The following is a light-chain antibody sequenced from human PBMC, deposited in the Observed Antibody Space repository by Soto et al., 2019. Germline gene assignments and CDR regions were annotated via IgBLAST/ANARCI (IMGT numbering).Light chain of an antibody. V-gene: IGKV3-20*01. CDR1: QSVSNNY. CDR2: GAS. J-gene: IGKJ1*01. CDR3: QQYGSSPGT. Sequence: EIVLTQSPGTLSLSPGERATLSCRASQSVSNNYLAWYQQKPGQAPRLLIYGASSRATGIPDRFSGSGSGTDFILTITRLEPEDFAVHYCQQYGSSPGTFGQGTKVDIK.